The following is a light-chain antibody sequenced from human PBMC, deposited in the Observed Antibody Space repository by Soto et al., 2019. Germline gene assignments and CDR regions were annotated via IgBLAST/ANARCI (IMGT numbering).Light chain of an antibody. CDR2: DAS. V-gene: IGKV1-33*01. CDR3: QQYNNWPPIT. J-gene: IGKJ5*01. Sequence: DIPRTQSPSSLSASVGARVTITGQASQDIGNYLNWYHQKPGKAPKLLIYDASSLESGVPSSFGGSGSWTEFTLTISSLQSEDFAAYYCQQYNNWPPITFGQGTRLEIK. CDR1: QDIGNY.